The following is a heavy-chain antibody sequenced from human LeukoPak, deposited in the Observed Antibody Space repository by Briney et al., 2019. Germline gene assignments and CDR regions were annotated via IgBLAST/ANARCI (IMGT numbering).Heavy chain of an antibody. D-gene: IGHD5-12*01. CDR3: ARGGSPGYIVY. CDR2: ISGSVITK. Sequence: GGSLRLSCAASGFSFSDYSMSWIRQAPGKGLEWVSHISGSVITKYYADSVKGRFTISRDNAKNSLYLQMNSLRAEDTAVYYCARGGSPGYIVYWGRGTLVTVSS. CDR1: GFSFSDYS. V-gene: IGHV3-11*01. J-gene: IGHJ4*02.